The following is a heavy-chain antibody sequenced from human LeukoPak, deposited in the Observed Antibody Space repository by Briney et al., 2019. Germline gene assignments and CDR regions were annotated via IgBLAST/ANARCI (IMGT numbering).Heavy chain of an antibody. J-gene: IGHJ6*03. Sequence: PSETLSLTCAVYGGSFSGYYWSWIRQPPGKGLEWIGEINHSGSTNYNPSLKSRVTISVDTSKNQFSLKLSSVTAADTAVYYCARSARYYYYMDVWGKGTTVTVSS. CDR1: GGSFSGYY. V-gene: IGHV4-34*01. CDR2: INHSGST. CDR3: ARSARYYYYMDV.